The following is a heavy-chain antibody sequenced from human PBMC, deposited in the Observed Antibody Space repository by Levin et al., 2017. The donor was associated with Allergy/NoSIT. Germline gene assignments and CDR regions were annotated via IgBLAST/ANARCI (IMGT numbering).Heavy chain of an antibody. CDR3: ARRVQYYESSGYYYDSYYFDY. CDR1: GGSISSYY. J-gene: IGHJ4*02. Sequence: PSQTLSLTCTVSGGSISSYYWSWIRQPPGKGLEWIGYIYYSGSTNYNPSLKSRVTISVDTSKNQFSLKLSSVTAADSAVYYCARRVQYYESSGYYYDSYYFDYWGQGTLVTVSS. CDR2: IYYSGST. V-gene: IGHV4-59*08. D-gene: IGHD3-22*01.